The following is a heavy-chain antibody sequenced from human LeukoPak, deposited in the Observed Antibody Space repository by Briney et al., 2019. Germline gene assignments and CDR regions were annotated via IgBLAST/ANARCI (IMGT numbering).Heavy chain of an antibody. V-gene: IGHV4-61*08. CDR1: GGSISSGGYY. CDR2: IYYSGST. J-gene: IGHJ4*02. D-gene: IGHD2-15*01. Sequence: SETLSLTCTVSGGSISSGGYYWSWIRQPPGKGLEWIGYIYYSGSTNYNPSLKSRVTISVDTSKNQFSLKLSSVTAADTAVYYCARDLGGGSRHWGQGTLVTVSS. CDR3: ARDLGGGSRH.